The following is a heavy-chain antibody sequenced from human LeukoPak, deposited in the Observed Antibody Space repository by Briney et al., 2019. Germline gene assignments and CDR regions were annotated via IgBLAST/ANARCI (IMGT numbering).Heavy chain of an antibody. V-gene: IGHV3-33*06. CDR1: VFRFSITG. D-gene: IGHD6-13*01. J-gene: IGHJ4*02. Sequence: GGSLRLSCAASVFRFSITGMHWGRQAPGKGLQWVALIWYDGSNSVYADSVKGRFTISRDNSKNTVHLQMNNLRAEDTAVYYCAKDYGTTATAFQLRAPYFDYWGQGALVTVAS. CDR3: AKDYGTTATAFQLRAPYFDY. CDR2: IWYDGSNS.